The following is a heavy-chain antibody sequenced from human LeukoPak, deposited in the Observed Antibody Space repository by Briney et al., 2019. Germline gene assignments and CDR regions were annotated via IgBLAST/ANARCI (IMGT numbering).Heavy chain of an antibody. J-gene: IGHJ4*02. V-gene: IGHV1-2*02. CDR2: INPNSGGT. D-gene: IGHD4-23*01. CDR1: GYTFTGYY. CDR3: AKDGLPTVAGYFDY. Sequence: ASVKVSCKASGYTFTGYYMHWVRQAPGQGLEWMGWINPNSGGTNYAQKFQGRVTMTRDTSISTAYMELSRLRSDDTAVHYCAKDGLPTVAGYFDYWGQGTLVTVSS.